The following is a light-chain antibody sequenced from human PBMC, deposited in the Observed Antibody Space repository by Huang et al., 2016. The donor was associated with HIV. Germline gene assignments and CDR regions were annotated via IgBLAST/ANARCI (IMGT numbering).Light chain of an antibody. CDR2: GAS. CDR3: HQYYRSPWT. J-gene: IGKJ1*01. V-gene: IGKV4-1*01. CDR1: QTVLYSSNNKNY. Sequence: IVMTQSPDSLAVSLGERATINCKSSQTVLYSSNNKNYLAWYQQKPGQPPKLLIYGASTRESGVPDRFSGSGSGTDFTLTISSLQAADVAVYYCHQYYRSPWTFGQGTKVEIK.